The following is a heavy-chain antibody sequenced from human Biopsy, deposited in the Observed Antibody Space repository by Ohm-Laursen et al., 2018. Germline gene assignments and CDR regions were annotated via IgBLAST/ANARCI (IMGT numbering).Heavy chain of an antibody. CDR3: ARSPGRDRMDV. V-gene: IGHV3-11*06. CDR2: INVYSNKK. J-gene: IGHJ6*02. D-gene: IGHD1-14*01. Sequence: SLRLSCAASGFTFSDHYMEWVRQAPGRGLEWVSYINVYSNKKYYADSVKGRFIVSRDNDKNSLYLQMNSLRAEDAAAYHCARSPGRDRMDVWGQGTTVIVSS. CDR1: GFTFSDHY.